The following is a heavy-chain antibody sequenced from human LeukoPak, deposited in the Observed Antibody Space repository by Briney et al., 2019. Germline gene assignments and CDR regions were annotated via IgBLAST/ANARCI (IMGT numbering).Heavy chain of an antibody. J-gene: IGHJ6*02. Sequence: GGSLSLSCAASGFNLSSNYMLWLRQAPGKGLQWVSIIYSDGSTDYPDSVKGRFTISSDNSKNTLYLQMNSLRVEDTAVYYCARDIGGLDIWGQGTTVTVSS. D-gene: IGHD3-16*02. CDR1: GFNLSSNY. CDR2: IYSDGST. CDR3: ARDIGGLDI. V-gene: IGHV3-53*01.